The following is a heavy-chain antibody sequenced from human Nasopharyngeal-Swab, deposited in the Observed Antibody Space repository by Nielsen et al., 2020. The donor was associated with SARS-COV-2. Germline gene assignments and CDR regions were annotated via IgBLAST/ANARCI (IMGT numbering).Heavy chain of an antibody. CDR3: ARGGAYAYDFWSGYYPHYYYMDV. Sequence: SETLSLTCTVSGGSISSGSYYWSWIRQPAGKGLEWIGRIYTSGSTNCNPSLKSRVTISVDTSKNQFSLKLSSVTAADTAVYYCARGGAYAYDFWSGYYPHYYYMDVWGKGTTVTVSS. V-gene: IGHV4-61*02. J-gene: IGHJ6*03. CDR1: GGSISSGSYY. CDR2: IYTSGST. D-gene: IGHD3-3*01.